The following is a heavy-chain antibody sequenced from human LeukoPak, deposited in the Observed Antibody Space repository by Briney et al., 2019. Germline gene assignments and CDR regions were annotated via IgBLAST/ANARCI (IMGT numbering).Heavy chain of an antibody. CDR1: GFTVTSDF. CDR3: ASQGT. V-gene: IGHV3-66*04. D-gene: IGHD3-10*01. CDR2: IYRGGET. J-gene: IGHJ5*02. Sequence: AGGSLRLSCAASGFTVTSDFMIWVRQAPGQGLEWVSIIYRGGETYYADSVKGRFTISSDNSKNTLYLQVTSLRAEDTAVYYCASQGTWGQGTLVTVSS.